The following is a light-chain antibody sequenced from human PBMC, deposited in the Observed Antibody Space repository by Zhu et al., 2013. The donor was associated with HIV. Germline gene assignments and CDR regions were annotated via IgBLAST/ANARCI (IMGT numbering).Light chain of an antibody. CDR2: TAS. CDR3: QQSNAFPLT. V-gene: IGKV1-39*01. Sequence: DIQMTQSPSSLSASVGDRVAITCRASQTISIYLNWYQQKPGEAPKLLIYTASTLQSGVPSRFSGSGSGTDFTLTINNLQPEDFATYYCQQSNAFPLTFGGGTKVEIK. CDR1: QTISIY. J-gene: IGKJ4*02.